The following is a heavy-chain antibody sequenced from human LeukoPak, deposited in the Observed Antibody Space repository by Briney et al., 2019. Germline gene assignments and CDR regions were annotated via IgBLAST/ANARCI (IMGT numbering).Heavy chain of an antibody. CDR3: ARDHRYAFDN. J-gene: IGHJ4*01. D-gene: IGHD5-12*01. V-gene: IGHV3-48*01. CDR1: GFTFSSYG. Sequence: PGGSLRLSCAASGFTFSSYGMNWVRQAPGKGLEWISYIGISSGNTKYADSVKGRFTISRDKARNSLYLQMNSLRVEDTAVYYCARDHRYAFDNWGHGTLVTVSS. CDR2: IGISSGNT.